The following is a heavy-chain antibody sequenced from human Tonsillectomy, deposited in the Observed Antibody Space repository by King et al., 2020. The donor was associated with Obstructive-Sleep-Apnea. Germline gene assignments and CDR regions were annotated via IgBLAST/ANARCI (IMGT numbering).Heavy chain of an antibody. CDR3: ASPDGSGSHPPYYDY. J-gene: IGHJ4*02. Sequence: VQLVESGGGVVQPGRSLRLSCAASGYTISNYGMHWVRQAPGKGLEWVAIILYDGSNTYYADSVKGRFTISRDNSKYTLYLQMNSLRSEDTAVYYCASPDGSGSHPPYYDYWGQGTLVTVSS. CDR2: ILYDGSNT. CDR1: GYTISNYG. V-gene: IGHV3-30*03. D-gene: IGHD3-10*01.